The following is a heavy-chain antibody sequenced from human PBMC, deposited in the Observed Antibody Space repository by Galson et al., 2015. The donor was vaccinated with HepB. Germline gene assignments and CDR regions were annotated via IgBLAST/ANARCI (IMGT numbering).Heavy chain of an antibody. D-gene: IGHD4-17*01. CDR3: TTHLYGDYVWPFDY. V-gene: IGHV3-15*01. CDR1: GLTFSNAW. Sequence: SLRLSCAASGLTFSNAWMSWVRQAPGKGLEWVGRIKSKTDGGTTDYTAPVKGRFTISRDDSKNTLYLQMNSLKTEDTAVYYCTTHLYGDYVWPFDYWGQGTLVTVSS. J-gene: IGHJ4*02. CDR2: IKSKTDGGTT.